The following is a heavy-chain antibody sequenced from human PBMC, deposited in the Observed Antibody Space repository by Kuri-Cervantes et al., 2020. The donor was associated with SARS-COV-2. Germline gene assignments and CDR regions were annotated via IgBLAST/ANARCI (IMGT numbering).Heavy chain of an antibody. CDR3: ARHPPGYYDSSGYYDY. D-gene: IGHD3-22*01. V-gene: IGHV4-34*01. CDR2: INHSGST. J-gene: IGHJ4*02. CDR1: GGSFSGYY. Sequence: SQTLSLTCAVYGGSFSGYYWSWIRQPPGKGLEWIGEINHSGSTNYNPSLKSRVTISVDTSKNQFSLKLSSVTAAGTAVYYCARHPPGYYDSSGYYDYWGQGTLVTVSS.